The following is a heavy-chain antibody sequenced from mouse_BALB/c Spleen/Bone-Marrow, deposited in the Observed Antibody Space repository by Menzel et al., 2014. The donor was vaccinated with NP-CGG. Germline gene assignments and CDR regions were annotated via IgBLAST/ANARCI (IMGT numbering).Heavy chain of an antibody. CDR1: GYTFTSYW. CDR3: ARNYYYGSSWSAMDY. J-gene: IGHJ4*01. Sequence: VKLMESGAELARPGASVKLSCKASGYTFTSYWMQWVKQRPGQGLEWIGAIYPGDGDTRNTQKFKGKATLTADKSSSTAYIQLSSLASEDSAVYYCARNYYYGSSWSAMDYWGQGTSVTVSS. V-gene: IGHV1-87*01. CDR2: IYPGDGDT. D-gene: IGHD1-1*01.